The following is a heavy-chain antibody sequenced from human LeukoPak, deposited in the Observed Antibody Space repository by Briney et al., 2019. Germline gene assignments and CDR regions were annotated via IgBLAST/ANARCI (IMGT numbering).Heavy chain of an antibody. V-gene: IGHV3-30-3*01. CDR2: ISYDGSNK. CDR1: GFTFSSYA. J-gene: IGHJ4*02. CDR3: AREAYDQGFDY. Sequence: GGSLRLSCAAFGFTFSSYAMHWVRQAPGKGLEWVAVISYDGSNKYYADSVKGRFTISRDNSKNTLYLQMNSLRAEDTAVYYCAREAYDQGFDYWGQGTLVTVSS. D-gene: IGHD3-22*01.